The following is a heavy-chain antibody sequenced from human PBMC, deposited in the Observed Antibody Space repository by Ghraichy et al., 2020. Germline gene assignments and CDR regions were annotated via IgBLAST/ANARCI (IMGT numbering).Heavy chain of an antibody. Sequence: ASVKVSCKASGYTFTRYGVSWVRQAPGHGLEWMGWISPYNGNTKYAQKLQGRITMTTDTSTSTAYMELRSLISDDTAVYYCVVDIIMGSFDYWGQGTLVTVSS. J-gene: IGHJ4*02. CDR2: ISPYNGNT. CDR1: GYTFTRYG. CDR3: VVDIIMGSFDY. V-gene: IGHV1-18*01. D-gene: IGHD3-10*01.